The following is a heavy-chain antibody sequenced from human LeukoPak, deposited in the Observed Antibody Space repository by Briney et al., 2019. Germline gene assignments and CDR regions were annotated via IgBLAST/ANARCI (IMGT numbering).Heavy chain of an antibody. CDR1: GFTFSTYA. J-gene: IGHJ4*02. CDR3: AREGLYSYGYGY. Sequence: GGSLRLSCAASGFTFSTYAMSWVRQAPGKGLEWVSSISSSSSYIYYADSVKGRFTISRDNAKNSLYLQMNSLRAEDTAVYYCAREGLYSYGYGYWGQGTLVTVSS. CDR2: ISSSSSYI. V-gene: IGHV3-21*01. D-gene: IGHD5-18*01.